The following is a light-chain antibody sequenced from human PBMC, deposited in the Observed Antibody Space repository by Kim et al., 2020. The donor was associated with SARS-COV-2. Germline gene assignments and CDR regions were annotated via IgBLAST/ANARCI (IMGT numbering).Light chain of an antibody. CDR2: EVN. J-gene: IGLJ3*02. CDR1: SSDVGGYHL. CDR3: CSYVSSSTYNWV. V-gene: IGLV2-23*02. Sequence: QSALTQPASVSGSPEQSITISCTGTSSDVGGYHLVSWYQQHPGKAPKLIIYEVNKRPSGVSDRFSGSKSGNTASLTISGLQAEDEADYFCCSYVSSSTYNWVFGGGTQLTVL.